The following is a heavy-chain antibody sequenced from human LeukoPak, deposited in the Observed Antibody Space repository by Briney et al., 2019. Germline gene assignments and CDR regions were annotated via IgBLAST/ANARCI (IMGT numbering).Heavy chain of an antibody. CDR2: ISGIGVAT. CDR3: AKRAVTTFSSGFHY. V-gene: IGHV3-23*01. Sequence: GGSLRLSCAASGFTFGSYAMTWVRKAPGKELEWVSVISGIGVATYYADSVKGRFTISRDNSKNTLYLQMNSLRAEDTAVYYCAKRAVTTFSSGFHYWGQGTLVTVSS. CDR1: GFTFGSYA. D-gene: IGHD4-17*01. J-gene: IGHJ4*02.